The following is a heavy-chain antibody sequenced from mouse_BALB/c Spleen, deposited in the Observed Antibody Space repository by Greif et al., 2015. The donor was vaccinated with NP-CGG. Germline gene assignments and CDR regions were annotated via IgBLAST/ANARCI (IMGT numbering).Heavy chain of an antibody. D-gene: IGHD2-1*01. CDR1: GFNIKDYY. Sequence: VQLQQPGAELVRSRASVKLSCTASGFNIKDYYMHWVKQRPEQGLEWIGWIDPENGDTEYAPKFQGKATMTADTSSNTAYLQLSSLTSEDTAVYYCNSYGNYDAMDYWGQGTSVTVSS. CDR2: IDPENGDT. V-gene: IGHV14-4*02. J-gene: IGHJ4*01. CDR3: NSYGNYDAMDY.